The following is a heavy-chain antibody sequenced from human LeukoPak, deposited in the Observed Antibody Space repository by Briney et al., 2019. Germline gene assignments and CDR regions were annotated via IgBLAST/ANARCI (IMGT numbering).Heavy chain of an antibody. V-gene: IGHV4-59*01. CDR2: IYYSGST. CDR3: ARAAGTTFVFPTSSHAFDI. CDR1: GGSISSYY. D-gene: IGHD1-7*01. Sequence: SETLSLTCTASGGSISSYYWSWIRQPPGKGLEWIGYIYYSGSTNYNPSLKSRVTISVDTSKNQFSLKLSSVTAADTAVYYCARAAGTTFVFPTSSHAFDIWGQGTMVTVSS. J-gene: IGHJ3*02.